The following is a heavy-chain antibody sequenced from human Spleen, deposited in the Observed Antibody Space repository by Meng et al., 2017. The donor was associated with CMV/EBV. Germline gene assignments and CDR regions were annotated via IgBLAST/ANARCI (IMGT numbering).Heavy chain of an antibody. V-gene: IGHV3-74*01. D-gene: IGHD1-26*01. Sequence: GGSLRLSCAASGFTFSSYWMHWVRQAPGKGLVWVSRINSDGSSTSYADSVKGRFTISRDNAKNTLYLQMNSLRAEDTAVYYCAREGNSGSYPRYYYYGMDVWGQGTTVTV. J-gene: IGHJ6*02. CDR1: GFTFSSYW. CDR3: AREGNSGSYPRYYYYGMDV. CDR2: INSDGSST.